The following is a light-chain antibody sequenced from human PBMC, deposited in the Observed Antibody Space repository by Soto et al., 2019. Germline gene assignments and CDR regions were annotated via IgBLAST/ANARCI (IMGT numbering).Light chain of an antibody. CDR1: QIISSW. J-gene: IGKJ3*01. Sequence: IQRTQSPSSLSASVVDRVTITFLASQIISSWLAWYQQKPGKAPKLLIHAASSVQSGVPSRFSGSGSGTDFTLTISSLQPEDFATYYCQQSYRAPLTFGPGTKVDIK. CDR2: AAS. CDR3: QQSYRAPLT. V-gene: IGKV1-39*01.